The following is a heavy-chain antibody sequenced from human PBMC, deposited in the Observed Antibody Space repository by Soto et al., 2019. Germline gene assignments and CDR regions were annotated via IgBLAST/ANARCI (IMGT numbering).Heavy chain of an antibody. J-gene: IGHJ4*02. Sequence: EVQLLESGGGLVQPGGSLRLSCAASGFTFSSYAMSWVRQAPGKGLEWVSAISGSGGSTYYADSVKGRFTISRDNSKNTLDLQMNSLRAEDTAVYYCAKRMGIWSGYYIDWGQGTLVTVSS. V-gene: IGHV3-23*01. CDR2: ISGSGGST. D-gene: IGHD3-3*01. CDR3: AKRMGIWSGYYID. CDR1: GFTFSSYA.